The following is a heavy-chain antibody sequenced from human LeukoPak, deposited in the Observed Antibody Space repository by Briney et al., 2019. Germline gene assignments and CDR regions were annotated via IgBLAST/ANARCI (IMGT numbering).Heavy chain of an antibody. J-gene: IGHJ3*02. CDR2: ISDDGTSK. CDR1: GFTFSNLA. D-gene: IGHD2-2*03. V-gene: IGHV3-30*04. Sequence: GGSLRLSCVTSGFTFSNLAMHWVRQGPGKGLEWVAVISDDGTSKFYADSVKGRFTIFRDNSKNTLFLQINSLRPEDTAMYYCARVDDLDAFDIWGQGTLVTVSS. CDR3: ARVDDLDAFDI.